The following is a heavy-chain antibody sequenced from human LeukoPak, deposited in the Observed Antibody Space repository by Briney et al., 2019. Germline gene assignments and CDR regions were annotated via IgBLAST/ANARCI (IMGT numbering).Heavy chain of an antibody. CDR3: ARDRDIAAAGYHFDS. CDR2: IRYDGSNK. J-gene: IGHJ4*02. D-gene: IGHD6-13*01. CDR1: GFTFSSYG. V-gene: IGHV3-30*02. Sequence: PGGSLRLSCAASGFTFSSYGMHWVRQAPGKGLEWVAFIRYDGSNKYYADSVKGRFTISRDNSKNTLYLEMNSLRVEDTAVYYCARDRDIAAAGYHFDSWGQGTLVTVSS.